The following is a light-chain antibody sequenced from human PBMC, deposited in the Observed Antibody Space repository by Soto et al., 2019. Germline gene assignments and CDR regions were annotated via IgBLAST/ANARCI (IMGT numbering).Light chain of an antibody. CDR2: DTH. CDR1: SSHIENNY. J-gene: IGLJ2*01. Sequence: QSVLTQPPSVSAAPGQKGTISCSGSSSHIENNYVSWYQQLPGTAPKLLIYDTHKRPSRIPDRFSGSRSGTSATLGITGLQTGDEADYYCGTWDSSLSSVVFGGGTKVTVL. V-gene: IGLV1-51*01. CDR3: GTWDSSLSSVV.